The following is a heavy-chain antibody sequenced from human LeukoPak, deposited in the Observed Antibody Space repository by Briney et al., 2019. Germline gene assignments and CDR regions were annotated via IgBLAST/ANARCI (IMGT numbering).Heavy chain of an antibody. D-gene: IGHD2-21*01. CDR1: GFSFSSFW. V-gene: IGHV3-7*03. CDR3: AREVVATASAFDC. Sequence: GGSLRLSCTASGFSFSSFWMSWVRQAPGKGLEWVANIKDDGSVKNHVDSLKGRFSISRDNARNSLYLQISSLRAEDTAVFYCAREVVATASAFDCWGQGTLVTVSS. CDR2: IKDDGSVK. J-gene: IGHJ4*02.